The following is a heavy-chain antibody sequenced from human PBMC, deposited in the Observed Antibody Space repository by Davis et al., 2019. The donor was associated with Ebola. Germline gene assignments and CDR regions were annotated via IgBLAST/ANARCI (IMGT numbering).Heavy chain of an antibody. Sequence: PGGSLRLSCEASGFTFSGYAMTWVRQAPGKGLEWVSMISGYGESTYYADSVRGRFTISRDNSKNTLYLQLNSLRAEDTAIYYCAKDAVGWNGGFDYWGQGTLVTVSS. D-gene: IGHD3-16*01. V-gene: IGHV3-23*01. CDR3: AKDAVGWNGGFDY. CDR2: ISGYGEST. CDR1: GFTFSGYA. J-gene: IGHJ4*02.